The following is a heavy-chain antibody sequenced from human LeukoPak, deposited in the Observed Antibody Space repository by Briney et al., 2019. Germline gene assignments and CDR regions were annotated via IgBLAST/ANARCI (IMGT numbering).Heavy chain of an antibody. CDR2: IRSDGSTK. D-gene: IGHD3-9*01. J-gene: IGHJ2*01. CDR3: TKDQYDILSDGWYFDL. Sequence: GGSLRLSCAASGFTFGNYGMHWVRQAPGKGLEWVAFIRSDGSTKYYADSVKGRFTISRDNSKNTLYLQMNSLRAEDRAAYYCTKDQYDILSDGWYFDLWGRGTLVTVTS. CDR1: GFTFGNYG. V-gene: IGHV3-30*02.